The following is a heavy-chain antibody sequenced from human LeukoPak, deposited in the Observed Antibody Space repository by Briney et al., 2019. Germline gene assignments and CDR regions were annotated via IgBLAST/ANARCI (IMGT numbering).Heavy chain of an antibody. CDR1: GFTFSSYG. J-gene: IGHJ6*03. V-gene: IGHV3-33*01. Sequence: GRSLRLSCAASGFTFSSYGMHWVRQAPGKGLGWVAVIWYDGSNKYYADSVKGRFTISRDNSKNTLYLQMNSLRAEDTAVYYCARTPGIAAPYMDVWGKGTTVTVSS. CDR2: IWYDGSNK. D-gene: IGHD6-6*01. CDR3: ARTPGIAAPYMDV.